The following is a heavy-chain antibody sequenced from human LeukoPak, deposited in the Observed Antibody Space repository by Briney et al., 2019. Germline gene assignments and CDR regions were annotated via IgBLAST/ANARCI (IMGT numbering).Heavy chain of an antibody. CDR2: ISWNSGSI. Sequence: SLRLSCAASGFTFDDYAMHWVRQAPGKGLEWVSGISWNSGSIGYADSVKGRFTISRDNAKNSLYLQMNSLRAEDTALYYCAKGVDTAMVTTFDYWGQGTLVTVSS. V-gene: IGHV3-9*01. D-gene: IGHD5-18*01. J-gene: IGHJ4*02. CDR3: AKGVDTAMVTTFDY. CDR1: GFTFDDYA.